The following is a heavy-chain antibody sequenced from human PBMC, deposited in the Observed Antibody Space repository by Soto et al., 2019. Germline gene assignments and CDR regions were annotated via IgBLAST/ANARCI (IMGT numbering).Heavy chain of an antibody. V-gene: IGHV4-31*03. Sequence: QVQLQESGPGLVKPSQTLSLTCTVSGGSISSGGYYWSWIRQHPGKGLEWIGYIYYSGSTYYNPSLRSRVTISVDTSQNQSSLKLSSVTAPDTAVYYCARGAYCSGGSCYSTNGYFDLWGRGTLVTVSS. D-gene: IGHD2-15*01. J-gene: IGHJ2*01. CDR3: ARGAYCSGGSCYSTNGYFDL. CDR2: IYYSGST. CDR1: GGSISSGGYY.